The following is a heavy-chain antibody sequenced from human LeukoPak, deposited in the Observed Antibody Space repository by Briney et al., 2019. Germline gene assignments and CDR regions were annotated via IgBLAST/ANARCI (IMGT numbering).Heavy chain of an antibody. CDR2: ISGSGGST. CDR1: GFTFSSYA. J-gene: IGHJ4*02. Sequence: PGGSLRLSCAASGFTFSSYAMSWVRQAPGKGLEWVSAISGSGGSTYYADSVKGRFTISRDNSKNTLYLQMNSLRAADTAVYYCAKFVVVVAATFENYLDYWGQGTLVTVSS. D-gene: IGHD2-15*01. CDR3: AKFVVVVAATFENYLDY. V-gene: IGHV3-23*01.